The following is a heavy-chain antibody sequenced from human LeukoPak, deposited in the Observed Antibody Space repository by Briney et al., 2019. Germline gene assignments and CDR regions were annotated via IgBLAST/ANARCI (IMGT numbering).Heavy chain of an antibody. CDR3: ARAYGGLWFGELLSNWFDP. D-gene: IGHD3-10*01. CDR2: INPNSGGT. Sequence: ASVKVSCKASGYTFTGYYMHWVRQAPGQGLEWMGWINPNSGGTNYAQKFQGRVTMTRDTSISTAYMELSSLRSEDTAVYYCARAYGGLWFGELLSNWFDPWGQGTLVTVSS. V-gene: IGHV1-2*02. J-gene: IGHJ5*02. CDR1: GYTFTGYY.